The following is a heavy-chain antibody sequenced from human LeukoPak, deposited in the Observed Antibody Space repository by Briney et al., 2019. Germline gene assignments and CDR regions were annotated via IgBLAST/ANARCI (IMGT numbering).Heavy chain of an antibody. D-gene: IGHD6-13*01. CDR1: GFTFSNYG. J-gene: IGHJ4*02. V-gene: IGHV3-21*01. CDR3: ARGLGYSSSWWYFDY. CDR2: ISSSSSYI. Sequence: PGGSLRLSCAASGFTFSNYGMHWVRQAPGKGLEWVSAISSSSSYIYYADSVKGRFTISRHNAKRSLYLQMNSLRAEDTAVYYCARGLGYSSSWWYFDYWGQGTLVTVSS.